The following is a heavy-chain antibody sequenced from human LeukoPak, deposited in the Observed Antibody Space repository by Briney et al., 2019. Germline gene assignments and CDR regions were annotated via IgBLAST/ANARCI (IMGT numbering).Heavy chain of an antibody. CDR2: ISSSSSYI. CDR1: GFTFSSYW. Sequence: PGGSLRLSCAASGFTFSSYWMSWVRQAPGKGLEWVSSISSSSSYIYYADSVKGRFTISRDNAKNSLYLHMNSLRAEDTAVYYCARDMDPTMVRGVHYFDYWGQGTLVTVSS. CDR3: ARDMDPTMVRGVHYFDY. V-gene: IGHV3-21*01. D-gene: IGHD3-10*01. J-gene: IGHJ4*02.